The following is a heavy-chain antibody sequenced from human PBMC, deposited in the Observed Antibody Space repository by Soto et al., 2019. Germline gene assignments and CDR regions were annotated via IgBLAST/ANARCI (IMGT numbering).Heavy chain of an antibody. CDR3: AREYAAGSWGDY. D-gene: IGHD6-13*01. CDR2: IIPILGIA. CDR1: GGTFSSYT. V-gene: IGHV1-69*08. J-gene: IGHJ4*02. Sequence: QVQLVQSGAEVKKPGSSVKVSCKASGGTFSSYTISWVRQAPGQGLEWMGRIIPILGIANYAQKFQGRVTITADKPTSPAYRELSSLRSEDTAVYYGAREYAAGSWGDYWGQGTLVTVSS.